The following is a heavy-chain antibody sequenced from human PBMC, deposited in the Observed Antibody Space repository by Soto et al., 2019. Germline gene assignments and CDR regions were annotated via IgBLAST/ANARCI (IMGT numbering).Heavy chain of an antibody. V-gene: IGHV1-69*01. D-gene: IGHD3-22*01. Sequence: QVQLVQSGADVKKPGSSVKVSCKASGGTFISYAISWVRQAPGQVLEWMGGIIPIFGTANYAQKFQGSVTITADESTSTAYMELSSLRSEDTAVYYCARPADDYDSSGYYARFDYWGQGTLVTVSS. J-gene: IGHJ4*02. CDR1: GGTFISYA. CDR3: ARPADDYDSSGYYARFDY. CDR2: IIPIFGTA.